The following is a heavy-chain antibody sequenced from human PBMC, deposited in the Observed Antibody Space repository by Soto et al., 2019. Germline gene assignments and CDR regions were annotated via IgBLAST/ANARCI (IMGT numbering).Heavy chain of an antibody. CDR2: IYYSGST. CDR3: ARIVATITNYYYYMDV. CDR1: GGSISSYY. D-gene: IGHD5-12*01. Sequence: SETLSLTCTVSGGSISSYYCSWIRQPPGKGLEWIGYIYYSGSTNYNPSLKSRVTISVDTSKNQFSLKLSSVTAADTAVYYCARIVATITNYYYYMDVWGKGTTVTVSS. V-gene: IGHV4-59*01. J-gene: IGHJ6*03.